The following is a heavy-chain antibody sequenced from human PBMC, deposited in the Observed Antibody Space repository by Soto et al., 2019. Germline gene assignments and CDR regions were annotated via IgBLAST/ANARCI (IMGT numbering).Heavy chain of an antibody. Sequence: GPSVKVSCKASGYTFTGYYMHWVRQAPGQGLEWMGWINPNSGGTNYAQKFQGWVTMTRDTSISAAYMELSRLRSDDTAVYYCARDHYDSSGYIAFDIWGQGTMVTVSS. J-gene: IGHJ3*02. CDR3: ARDHYDSSGYIAFDI. CDR1: GYTFTGYY. D-gene: IGHD3-22*01. V-gene: IGHV1-2*04. CDR2: INPNSGGT.